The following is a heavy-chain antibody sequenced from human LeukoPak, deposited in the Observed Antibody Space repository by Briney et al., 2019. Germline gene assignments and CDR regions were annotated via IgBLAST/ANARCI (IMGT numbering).Heavy chain of an antibody. Sequence: GASVKVSCKASGYTFTSYAMHWVRQAPGQRLEWMGWINAGNGNTKYSQKFQGRVTITRDTSASTAYMELSSLRSEDTAVYYCARASGGSSGWFWYYFDYWGQGTLVTVSS. CDR2: INAGNGNT. CDR1: GYTFTSYA. V-gene: IGHV1-3*01. D-gene: IGHD6-19*01. CDR3: ARASGGSSGWFWYYFDY. J-gene: IGHJ4*02.